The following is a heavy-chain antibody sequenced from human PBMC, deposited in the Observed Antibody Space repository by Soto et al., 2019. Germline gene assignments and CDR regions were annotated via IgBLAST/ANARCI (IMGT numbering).Heavy chain of an antibody. J-gene: IGHJ6*02. D-gene: IGHD2-15*01. CDR2: MNAKSGDT. V-gene: IGHV1-8*01. CDR1: GYTFSDFD. CDR3: ARGNPFNYSGFDV. Sequence: QAHLEQSGAEVKRPGASVKVSCKASGYTFSDFDINWRRQASGQGPEWMGWMNAKSGDTFFAQRFQGKFNMTWDTSLSTAYMEVGSLTSDYTAMDYCARGNPFNYSGFDVWGQGTTVAVSS.